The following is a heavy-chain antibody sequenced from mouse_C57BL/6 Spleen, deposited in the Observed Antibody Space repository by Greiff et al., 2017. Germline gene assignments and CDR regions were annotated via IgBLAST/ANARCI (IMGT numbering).Heavy chain of an antibody. CDR1: GFNIKDYY. J-gene: IGHJ2*01. V-gene: IGHV14-2*01. Sequence: VQLQQSGAELVKSGASVKLSCTASGFNIKDYYMHWVKQRTEQGLEWIGRIDPEDGENKYAPKFQGKATITADTSSNTAYLQLSSLTSEDAAVYYCARGDKTATAQADYWGQGTTLTVSS. D-gene: IGHD3-2*02. CDR3: ARGDKTATAQADY. CDR2: IDPEDGEN.